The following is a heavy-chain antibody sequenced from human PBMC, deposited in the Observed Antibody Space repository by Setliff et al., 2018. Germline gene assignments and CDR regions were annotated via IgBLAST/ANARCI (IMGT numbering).Heavy chain of an antibody. J-gene: IGHJ1*01. Sequence: PSETLSLTCAVYGGSFSTYYWSWIRQPPGKGLEWIGEISHSGSTNYNPSLKSRVTISVDMSKNQFSMKLTSVTAADTAVYYCARVDFTMIQGVLGLWGQGTLVTVSS. V-gene: IGHV4-34*01. CDR1: GGSFSTYY. CDR2: ISHSGST. CDR3: ARVDFTMIQGVLGL. D-gene: IGHD3-10*01.